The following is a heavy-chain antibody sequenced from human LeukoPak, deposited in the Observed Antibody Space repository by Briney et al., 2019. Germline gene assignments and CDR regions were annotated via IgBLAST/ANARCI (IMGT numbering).Heavy chain of an antibody. Sequence: PSETLSLTCAVYGGSFSGYYWSWIRQPPGKGLEWIGEINHSGSTNYNLSLKSRATISVDTSKNQVSLKLSSVTAADTAVYYCAGAPPRRSGLDFWGKGTRVTVSS. J-gene: IGHJ6*04. CDR3: AGAPPRRSGLDF. CDR1: GGSFSGYY. CDR2: INHSGST. V-gene: IGHV4-34*01.